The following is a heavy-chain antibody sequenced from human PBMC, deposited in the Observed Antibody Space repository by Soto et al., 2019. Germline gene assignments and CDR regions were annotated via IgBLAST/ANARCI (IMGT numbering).Heavy chain of an antibody. J-gene: IGHJ4*02. Sequence: QITLKESGPTLVKPTQTLTLTCTFSGFSLSTRGVAVGWFRQPPGKALEWLALIYWDEDKWYSPSLKSRITITDDTSKNQVVLTMTKMDPVDTATYYCAHRPRGYAYYFDYWGQGTLVTVSS. CDR3: AHRPRGYAYYFDY. D-gene: IGHD5-12*01. V-gene: IGHV2-5*02. CDR2: IYWDEDK. CDR1: GFSLSTRGVA.